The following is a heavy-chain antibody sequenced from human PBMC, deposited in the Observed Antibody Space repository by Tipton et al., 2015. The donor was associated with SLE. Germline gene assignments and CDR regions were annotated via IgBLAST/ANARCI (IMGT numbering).Heavy chain of an antibody. J-gene: IGHJ4*02. CDR3: ARDLRTGTPDY. V-gene: IGHV3-21*01. CDR1: GFTFSSYS. CDR2: ISSSSSYI. D-gene: IGHD1-7*01. Sequence: SLRLSCAASGFTFSSYSMNWVRQAPGKGLEWVSSISSSSSYIYYADSVKGRFTISRDNAKNSLYLQMNSLRAEDTAVYYCARDLRTGTPDYWGQGTLVTVSS.